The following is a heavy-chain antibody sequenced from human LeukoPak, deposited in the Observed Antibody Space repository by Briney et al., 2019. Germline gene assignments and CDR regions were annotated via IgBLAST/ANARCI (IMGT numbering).Heavy chain of an antibody. CDR2: INHSGST. D-gene: IGHD5-12*01. CDR3: ARAWLRLNPYFDY. V-gene: IGHV4-34*01. CDR1: GGSFSGYY. Sequence: SETLSLTCAVYGGSFSGYYWSWIRQPPGKGLEWIGEINHSGSTNYNPSLKSRVTISVDTSKNQFSLKLRSVTAADTAVYYCARAWLRLNPYFDYWGQGTLVTVSS. J-gene: IGHJ4*02.